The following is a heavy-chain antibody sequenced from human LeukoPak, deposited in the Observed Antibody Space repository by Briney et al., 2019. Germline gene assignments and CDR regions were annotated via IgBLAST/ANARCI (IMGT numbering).Heavy chain of an antibody. CDR3: ARRVGFYGSGSLNYFDP. V-gene: IGHV4-39*02. D-gene: IGHD3-10*01. CDR2: IFRTGST. J-gene: IGHJ5*01. Sequence: PSETLSLTCTVSGGSIGSSSCYWGWIRQPPGKGLEWIGRIFRTGSTYYTASLKSRVSISVDTSKNHFVLNLTSVTAADTAVYFCARRVGFYGSGSLNYFDPWGQGILVSVSS. CDR1: GGSIGSSSCY.